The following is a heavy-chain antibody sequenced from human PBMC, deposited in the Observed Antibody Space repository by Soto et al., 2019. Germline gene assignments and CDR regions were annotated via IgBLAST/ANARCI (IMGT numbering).Heavy chain of an antibody. CDR3: ASQGPTIDY. CDR1: GGSFSGYY. Sequence: ASETLSLTCAVYGGSFSGYYWSWIRQPPGKGLEWIGEINHSGSTNYNPSLKSRVTISVDTSKNQFSLKLSSVTAADTAVYYCASQGPTIDYWGQGTLVTVSS. CDR2: INHSGST. V-gene: IGHV4-34*01. J-gene: IGHJ4*02.